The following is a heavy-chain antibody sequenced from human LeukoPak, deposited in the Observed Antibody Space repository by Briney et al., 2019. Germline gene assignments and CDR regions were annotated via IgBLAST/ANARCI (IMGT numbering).Heavy chain of an antibody. V-gene: IGHV3-48*01. Sequence: GGSLRLSCTASGFPLSSYSINWVRQAPGKGLEWISYISSSSSNIYYLDSVQGRLTVSRDDERNSLFLQIDSPRAEDTAVYYCVRVKGTYFDYWGQGSLVTVSS. D-gene: IGHD1-1*01. CDR1: GFPLSSYS. CDR3: VRVKGTYFDY. CDR2: ISSSSSNI. J-gene: IGHJ4*02.